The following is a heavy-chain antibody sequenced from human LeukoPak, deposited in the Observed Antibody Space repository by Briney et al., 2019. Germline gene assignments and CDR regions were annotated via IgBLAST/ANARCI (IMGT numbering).Heavy chain of an antibody. J-gene: IGHJ6*03. CDR1: GVSLSTYS. CDR2: ASDRGTT. CDR3: ARGLDRGNYYYMDV. V-gene: IGHV4-59*01. Sequence: PSETLSLTCSVSGVSLSTYSWTWVRQRPGKGLERIGYASDRGTTNYNPSLKRRVTISVVTSKSQFSLRLSSVSAADTAVYYCARGLDRGNYYYMDVWGKGTTVIVSS. D-gene: IGHD3/OR15-3a*01.